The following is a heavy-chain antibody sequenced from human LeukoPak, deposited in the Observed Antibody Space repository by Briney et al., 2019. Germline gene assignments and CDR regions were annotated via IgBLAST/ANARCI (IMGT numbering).Heavy chain of an antibody. Sequence: GGSLRLSCAASGFTFRSYGMHWVRQAPGKGLEWVAVISYDGSNKYYADSVKGRFTISRDNSKNTLYLQMNSLRAEDTAVYYCAKDRPSGSYIGEFDYWGQGTLVTVSS. J-gene: IGHJ4*02. D-gene: IGHD1-26*01. CDR2: ISYDGSNK. CDR1: GFTFRSYG. V-gene: IGHV3-30*18. CDR3: AKDRPSGSYIGEFDY.